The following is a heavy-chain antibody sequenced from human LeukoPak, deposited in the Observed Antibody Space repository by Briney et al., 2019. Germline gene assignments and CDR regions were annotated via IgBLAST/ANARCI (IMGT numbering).Heavy chain of an antibody. J-gene: IGHJ5*02. Sequence: SETLSLTCTVSGYSISSGYYWGWIRQPPGKGLEWIGYIYYSGNTNYNPSLKSRVTISLDTSRRQFSLKLNSATAADTAVYYCAGGYSSSYMADIFDPWGQGTLVTVSS. CDR3: AGGYSSSYMADIFDP. CDR1: GYSISSGYY. CDR2: IYYSGNT. D-gene: IGHD5-18*01. V-gene: IGHV4-61*01.